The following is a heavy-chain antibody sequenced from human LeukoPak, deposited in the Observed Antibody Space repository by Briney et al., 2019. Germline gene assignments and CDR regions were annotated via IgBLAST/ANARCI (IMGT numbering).Heavy chain of an antibody. CDR1: GFTLASYW. J-gene: IGHJ3*01. D-gene: IGHD1-26*01. V-gene: IGHV3-7*01. CDR2: IRKVGSRE. Sequence: GRSLRLSCAASGFTLASYWTTWVRHAPGRGLEWVANIRKVGSRESYVDSVKGRFTVSRDNAKNSLYLQMNSLSAEDTAVYYGARDTSRLYGGTYFDAFDVWGPGTVVTVSS. CDR3: ARDTSRLYGGTYFDAFDV.